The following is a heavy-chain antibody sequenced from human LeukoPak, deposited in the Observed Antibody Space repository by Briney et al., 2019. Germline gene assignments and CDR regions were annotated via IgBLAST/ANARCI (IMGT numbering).Heavy chain of an antibody. V-gene: IGHV3-23*01. Sequence: AGGSLRLSCGVSGFTINLYGMNWVRQAPGKGLEWVSAISGSGGSTYYADSVKGRFTISRDNSKNTLYLQMNSLRAEDTAVYYCAKLRVLYHSSFDYWGQGTLVTVSS. D-gene: IGHD2-2*01. CDR1: GFTINLYG. J-gene: IGHJ4*02. CDR3: AKLRVLYHSSFDY. CDR2: ISGSGGST.